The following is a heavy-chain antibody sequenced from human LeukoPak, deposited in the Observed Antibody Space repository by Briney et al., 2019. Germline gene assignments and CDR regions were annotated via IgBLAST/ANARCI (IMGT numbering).Heavy chain of an antibody. Sequence: GGSLRLSCAASGFTFNNYGIHWVRQAPGKGLEWVGFIRSKAYGGTTKNAASVKGRFTISRDDSRSIAYLQMNSLKTEDTAVYYCTRRYNYDSSGYYYVRDAFDIWGQGTMVTVSS. CDR3: TRRYNYDSSGYYYVRDAFDI. J-gene: IGHJ3*02. D-gene: IGHD3-22*01. CDR1: GFTFNNYG. CDR2: IRSKAYGGTT. V-gene: IGHV3-49*04.